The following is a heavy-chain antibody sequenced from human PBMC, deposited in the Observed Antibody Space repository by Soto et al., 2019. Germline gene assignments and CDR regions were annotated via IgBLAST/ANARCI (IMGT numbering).Heavy chain of an antibody. Sequence: GGSLRLSCAASGFTFSSYSMNWVRQAPGKGLEWVSSISSSSSYIYYADSVKGRFTISRDNAKNSPYLQMNSLRAEDTAVYYCARDRGIYSSSEFDYWGQGTLVTVSS. CDR2: ISSSSSYI. V-gene: IGHV3-21*01. CDR1: GFTFSSYS. D-gene: IGHD6-6*01. J-gene: IGHJ4*02. CDR3: ARDRGIYSSSEFDY.